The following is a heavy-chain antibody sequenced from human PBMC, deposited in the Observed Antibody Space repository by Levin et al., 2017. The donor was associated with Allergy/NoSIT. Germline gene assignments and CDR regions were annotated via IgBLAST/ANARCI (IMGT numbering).Heavy chain of an antibody. CDR1: GFTFSSYA. D-gene: IGHD2-15*01. V-gene: IGHV3-23*01. J-gene: IGHJ3*02. CDR2: ISGSGGST. Sequence: GGSLRLSCAASGFTFSSYAMSWVRQAPGKGLEWVSAISGSGGSTYYADSVKGRFTISRDNSKNTLYLQMNSLRAEDTAVYYCAKDRCGRYCSGAGAFDIWGQGTMVTVSS. CDR3: AKDRCGRYCSGAGAFDI.